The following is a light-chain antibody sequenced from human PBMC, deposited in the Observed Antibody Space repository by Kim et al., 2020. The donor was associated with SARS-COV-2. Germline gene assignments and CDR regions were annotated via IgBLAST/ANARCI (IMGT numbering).Light chain of an antibody. CDR2: NSS. V-gene: IGKV1-5*03. CDR3: QQYKTYPLT. J-gene: IGKJ4*01. Sequence: ASVEDRVIFTFRASRPIRSWLAWYQLRPGKAPKLLIYNSSTLESGVPSRFSGSGSGTEFTLTISTLQPDDFATYFCQQYKTYPLTFGGGTKVDIK. CDR1: RPIRSW.